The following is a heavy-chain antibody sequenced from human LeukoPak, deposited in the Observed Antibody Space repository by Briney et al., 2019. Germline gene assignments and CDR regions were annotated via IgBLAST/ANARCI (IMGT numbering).Heavy chain of an antibody. Sequence: GGSLRLSCAASGFTFSSYAMSWVRQAPGKGLEWVSAISGSGGSTYYADSVKGRFTISRDNSKNTLYLQMNSLRAEDTAVYYCARTVGYGDYSWFDPWGQGTLVTVSS. CDR2: ISGSGGST. D-gene: IGHD4-17*01. CDR1: GFTFSSYA. J-gene: IGHJ5*02. CDR3: ARTVGYGDYSWFDP. V-gene: IGHV3-23*01.